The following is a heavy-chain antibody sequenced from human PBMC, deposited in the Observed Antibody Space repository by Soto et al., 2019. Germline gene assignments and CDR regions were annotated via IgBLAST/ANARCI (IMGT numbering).Heavy chain of an antibody. Sequence: QVQLVQSGAEVKKPGASVKVSCKASGYTFSTYGFSWVRQAPGQGLEWMGWIGADNGDTKYAQNVQGRVTRTTDTSTTTSYMELRSLTSDDTAVYFWARDWKGAEGFDPWGQGTLVTVSS. CDR3: ARDWKGAEGFDP. CDR1: GYTFSTYG. D-gene: IGHD1-1*01. CDR2: IGADNGDT. J-gene: IGHJ5*02. V-gene: IGHV1-18*01.